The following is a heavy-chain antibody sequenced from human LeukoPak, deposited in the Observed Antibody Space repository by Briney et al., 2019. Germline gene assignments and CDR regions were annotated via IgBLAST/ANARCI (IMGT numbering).Heavy chain of an antibody. CDR3: ARDPSYYYGSGSWYGMDV. J-gene: IGHJ6*02. CDR1: GGSISSYY. V-gene: IGHV4-4*07. D-gene: IGHD3-10*01. Sequence: SETLSLTCTVSGGSISSYYWSWIRQPAGKGLEWIGRVYTSGSTNYNPSLKSRVTMSVDTSKNQFSLKLSSVTAADTAVYYCARDPSYYYGSGSWYGMDVWGQGTTVTVSS. CDR2: VYTSGST.